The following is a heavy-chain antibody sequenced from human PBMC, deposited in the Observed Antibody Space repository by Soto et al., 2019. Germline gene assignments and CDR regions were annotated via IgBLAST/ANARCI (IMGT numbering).Heavy chain of an antibody. CDR3: SRGILV. Sequence: QVQLQESGPGLVKPSQTLSLTCTVSGGSINSGGYCWSWIRQHPGKGLDWIGCISYGGSTSYNPSLKSRVTISEDTSKNQFSLKLTSVTAADTAVYYCSRGILVWGQGALITVSS. V-gene: IGHV4-31*03. CDR2: ISYGGST. J-gene: IGHJ4*02. D-gene: IGHD5-18*01. CDR1: GGSINSGGYC.